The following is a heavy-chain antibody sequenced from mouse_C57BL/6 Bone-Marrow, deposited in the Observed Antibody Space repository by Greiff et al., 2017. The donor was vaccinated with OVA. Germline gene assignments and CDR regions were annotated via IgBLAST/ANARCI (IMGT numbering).Heavy chain of an antibody. V-gene: IGHV1-81*01. CDR1: GYTFTSYG. CDR3: AANGGFAY. Sequence: VQRVESGAELARPGASVKLSCKASGYTFTSYGISWVKQRTGQGLEWIGEIYPRSGNTYYNEKFKGKATLTADKSSSTAYMELRSLTSEDSAVYFCAANGGFAYWGQGTLVTVSA. J-gene: IGHJ3*01. CDR2: IYPRSGNT.